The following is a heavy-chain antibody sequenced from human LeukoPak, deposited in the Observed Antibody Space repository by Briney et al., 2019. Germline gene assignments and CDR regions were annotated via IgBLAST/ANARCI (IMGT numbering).Heavy chain of an antibody. V-gene: IGHV1-69*13. CDR2: IIPIFGTA. D-gene: IGHD2-2*01. CDR1: GGTFSSYA. J-gene: IGHJ4*02. CDR3: ARELSYCSSTSCRFGRYFDY. Sequence: SVKVSCKASGGTFSSYAISWVRQAPGQGLEWMGGIIPIFGTANYAQKFQGRVTITADESTSTAYMELSSLRSEDTAVYYCARELSYCSSTSCRFGRYFDYWGQGTLVTVSS.